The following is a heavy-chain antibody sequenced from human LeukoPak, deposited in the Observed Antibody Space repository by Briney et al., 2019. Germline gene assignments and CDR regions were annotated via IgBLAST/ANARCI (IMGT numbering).Heavy chain of an antibody. CDR3: ARGQKYYDFWSGYFYYFDY. Sequence: SETLSLTCTVSGGSIRSSYYYWGWIRQPPGKGLEWIGSIYDSGSTYYNPSLKSRVTISVDRSKNQFSLKLSSVTAADTAVYYCARGQKYYDFWSGYFYYFDYWGQGTLVTVSS. J-gene: IGHJ4*02. D-gene: IGHD3-3*01. V-gene: IGHV4-39*07. CDR1: GGSIRSSYYY. CDR2: IYDSGST.